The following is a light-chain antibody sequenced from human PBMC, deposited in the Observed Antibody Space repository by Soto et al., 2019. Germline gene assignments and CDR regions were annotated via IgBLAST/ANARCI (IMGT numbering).Light chain of an antibody. Sequence: EIVMTQSPAALSVSPGEGATLSCRASQSISSNLAWYQQKPGQPPRLLVYGASTRATGIAARFSGSGSGTEFTLTISSLRSEDFAVYCCQQYGNWPRTFGQGTKVEIK. CDR3: QQYGNWPRT. V-gene: IGKV3-15*01. CDR1: QSISSN. CDR2: GAS. J-gene: IGKJ1*01.